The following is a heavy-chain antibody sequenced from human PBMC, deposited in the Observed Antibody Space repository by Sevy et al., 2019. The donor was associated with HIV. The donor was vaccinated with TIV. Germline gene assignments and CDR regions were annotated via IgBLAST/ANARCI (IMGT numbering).Heavy chain of an antibody. CDR1: GYTLTKLS. Sequence: ASVKVSCKVSGYTLTKLSIHWVRQAPGKGLEWMGNSDPEHGETIYAQNFQGRVTMTKDTSTDTAFKELSSLTSEETALYYCAIEGLRYFNGSSVYQGDRFDPWGQGTLVTVSS. D-gene: IGHD3-9*01. J-gene: IGHJ5*02. CDR2: SDPEHGET. V-gene: IGHV1-24*01. CDR3: AIEGLRYFNGSSVYQGDRFDP.